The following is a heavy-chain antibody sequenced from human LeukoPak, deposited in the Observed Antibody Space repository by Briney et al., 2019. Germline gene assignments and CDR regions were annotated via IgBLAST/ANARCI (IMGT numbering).Heavy chain of an antibody. CDR2: ISTYNGNT. CDR1: GYTFTTYG. Sequence: ASVKVSCKTSGYTFTTYGITWARQAPGQGLEWMGWISTYNGNTNYAQMLQGRVTMNTDTSPSPAYMALRSLRSDETAVYYCARDLKRSRARWENLGFDPWGQGTLVTVSS. CDR3: ARDLKRSRARWENLGFDP. D-gene: IGHD1-26*01. V-gene: IGHV1-18*01. J-gene: IGHJ5*02.